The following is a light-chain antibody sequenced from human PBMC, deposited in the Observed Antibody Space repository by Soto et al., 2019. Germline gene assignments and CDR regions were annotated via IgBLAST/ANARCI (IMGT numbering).Light chain of an antibody. CDR1: SSDVGGYNY. CDR2: DVS. V-gene: IGLV2-14*01. J-gene: IGLJ2*01. CDR3: SSYTSSSTPVV. Sequence: QSALTQPASVSGSPGQSITISCTGTSSDVGGYNYVSWYQQHPGKDPKLMIYDVSNRPSGVSNRFSGSKSGNTASLTISGVQAEDEADYYCSSYTSSSTPVVFGGGTKLTVL.